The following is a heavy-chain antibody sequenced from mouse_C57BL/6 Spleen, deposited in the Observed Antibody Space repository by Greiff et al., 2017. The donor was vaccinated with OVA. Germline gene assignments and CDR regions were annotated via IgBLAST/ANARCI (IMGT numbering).Heavy chain of an antibody. D-gene: IGHD1-1*01. Sequence: VQLQQSGAELVRPGASDKLSCTASGFNIKDDYMHWVKQRPEQGLEWIGWIDPENGDTEYASKFQGKATITADTSSNTAYLQLSSLTSEDTAVYYCTTNYGSSYGAYWGQGTLVTVSA. CDR2: IDPENGDT. CDR1: GFNIKDDY. CDR3: TTNYGSSYGAY. J-gene: IGHJ3*01. V-gene: IGHV14-4*01.